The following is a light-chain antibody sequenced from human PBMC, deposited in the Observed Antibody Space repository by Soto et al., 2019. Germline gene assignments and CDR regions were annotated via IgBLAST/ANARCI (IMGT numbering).Light chain of an antibody. CDR3: QQYNNWPLT. Sequence: EVVMTQSPATLSVSPGERVTLSCRASQSVTSNLAWFQQKPGQGPRLLIYGASTRATGISARFSGSGSGTEFSLTISSLQSEDFAVYYCQQYNNWPLTFGQGTKVEVK. J-gene: IGKJ1*01. V-gene: IGKV3-15*01. CDR1: QSVTSN. CDR2: GAS.